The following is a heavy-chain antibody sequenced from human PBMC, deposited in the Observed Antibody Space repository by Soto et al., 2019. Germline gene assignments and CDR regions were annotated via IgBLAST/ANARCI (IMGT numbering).Heavy chain of an antibody. D-gene: IGHD6-13*01. J-gene: IGHJ5*02. Sequence: QLQLQESGPGLVKPSETLSLTCTVSGGSISSSSYYWGWIRQPPGKGLEWIGSIYYSGSTYYNPSLKSRVTIAVDTSENQFSLKRSSVTAADTAVYYCARHQSHSSSYVDPWGQGTLVTVSS. CDR3: ARHQSHSSSYVDP. CDR1: GGSISSSSYY. V-gene: IGHV4-39*01. CDR2: IYYSGST.